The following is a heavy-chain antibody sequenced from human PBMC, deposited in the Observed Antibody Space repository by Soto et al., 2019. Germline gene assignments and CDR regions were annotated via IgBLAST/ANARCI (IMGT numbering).Heavy chain of an antibody. J-gene: IGHJ4*02. CDR3: AKARHYYDSSGYVYYFDY. Sequence: GGSLRLSCAASGFTFSSYAMSWVRQAPGKGLEWVSAISGSGGSTYYADSVKGRFTISRDNSKNTLYLQMNSLRAEDTAVYYCAKARHYYDSSGYVYYFDYWGQGTLVTVSS. D-gene: IGHD3-22*01. CDR2: ISGSGGST. CDR1: GFTFSSYA. V-gene: IGHV3-23*01.